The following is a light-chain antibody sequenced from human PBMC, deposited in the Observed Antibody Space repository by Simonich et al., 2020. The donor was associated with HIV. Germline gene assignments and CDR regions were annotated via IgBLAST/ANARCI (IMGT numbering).Light chain of an antibody. CDR3: QQYYSFPRT. CDR1: QPISNS. CDR2: FAS. Sequence: DIQMTQSPSSLSASVGDRVPITCRASQPISNSLAWYQQKPGKAPKLLLYFASRLESGVPSRFSGSGSGTDYTLTISSLQPEDFATYYCQQYYSFPRTFGQGTNVDIK. J-gene: IGKJ1*01. V-gene: IGKV1-NL1*01.